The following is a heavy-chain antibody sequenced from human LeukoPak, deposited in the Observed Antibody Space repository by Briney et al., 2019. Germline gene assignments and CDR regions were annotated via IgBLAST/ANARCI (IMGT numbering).Heavy chain of an antibody. Sequence: SETLSLTCTVSGGSISSYYWSWIRQPPGRGREWIGYIYYSGSTNYNPSLKSRVTISVDTSKNQFSLKLSSVTAADTAVYYCARDRLRGVYFDYWGQGTLVTVSS. V-gene: IGHV4-59*01. J-gene: IGHJ4*02. CDR2: IYYSGST. D-gene: IGHD3-10*01. CDR1: GGSISSYY. CDR3: ARDRLRGVYFDY.